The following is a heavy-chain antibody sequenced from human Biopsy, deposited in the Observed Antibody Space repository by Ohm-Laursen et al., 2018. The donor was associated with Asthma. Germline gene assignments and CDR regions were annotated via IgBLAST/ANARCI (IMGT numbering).Heavy chain of an antibody. D-gene: IGHD3-3*02. V-gene: IGHV3-7*01. CDR3: ARTFHFWSPYHAEHYQL. Sequence: SLRLSCTASGSTFGDYWMSWVRQVPGKGLEWVANIKHDGTEKNHVDSLTGRFTISRDNAKNSLYLQMNSLRAEDTAVYYCARTFHFWSPYHAEHYQLWGQGTLVTVPS. J-gene: IGHJ1*01. CDR1: GSTFGDYW. CDR2: IKHDGTEK.